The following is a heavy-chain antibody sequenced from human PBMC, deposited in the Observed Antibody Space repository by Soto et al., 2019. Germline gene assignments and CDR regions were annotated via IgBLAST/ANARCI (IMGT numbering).Heavy chain of an antibody. J-gene: IGHJ4*02. Sequence: EVQLLESGGGLVQPGGSLRLSCAASGFTFSSYAMSWVRQAPGQGLEWVSAISGSGGSTYYADYVKGRFTIFRDNSKNTLYLQMTSLGAEDTAVYYCAKKRAMVRGVITGYFAYWGQGTLVTVSS. CDR3: AKKRAMVRGVITGYFAY. CDR1: GFTFSSYA. CDR2: ISGSGGST. V-gene: IGHV3-23*01. D-gene: IGHD3-10*01.